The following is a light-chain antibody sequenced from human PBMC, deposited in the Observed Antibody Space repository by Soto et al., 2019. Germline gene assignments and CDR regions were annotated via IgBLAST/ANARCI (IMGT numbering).Light chain of an antibody. Sequence: DIVLTQSPGTLSVSPGERATLSCRASQTIVSHYLAWYQQKPGQTPRLLIFGASSRATGIPDRFSGRGSGTDFTLTISRLEPDDSAVYYCQHFGTSSSTFGQGTKVEIK. V-gene: IGKV3-20*01. CDR3: QHFGTSSST. CDR1: QTIVSHY. J-gene: IGKJ2*01. CDR2: GAS.